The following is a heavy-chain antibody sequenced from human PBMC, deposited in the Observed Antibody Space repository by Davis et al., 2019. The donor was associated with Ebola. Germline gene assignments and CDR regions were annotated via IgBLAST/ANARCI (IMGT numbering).Heavy chain of an antibody. CDR1: GGSVSSGSYY. CDR3: ASHPIAVAGMTFDY. V-gene: IGHV4-61*01. CDR2: IYYSGST. Sequence: SETLSLTCTVSGGSVSSGSYYWSWIRQPPGKGLEWIGYIYYSGSTNYNPSLKSRVTISVDTSKNQFSLKLSSVTAADTAVYYCASHPIAVAGMTFDYWGQGTLVTVSS. J-gene: IGHJ4*02. D-gene: IGHD6-19*01.